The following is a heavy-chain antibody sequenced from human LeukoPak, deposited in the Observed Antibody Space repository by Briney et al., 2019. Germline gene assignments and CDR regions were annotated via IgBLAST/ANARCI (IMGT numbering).Heavy chain of an antibody. D-gene: IGHD5-18*01. J-gene: IGHJ5*02. V-gene: IGHV1-69*05. CDR2: IIPIFGTA. CDR1: GGTFSSYA. CDR3: ARDTPGYSYGRGWFDP. Sequence: SVKVSCKASGGTFSSYAISWVRQTPGQGLEWMGGIIPIFGTANYAQKFQGRVTITTDESTSTAYMELSSLRSEDTAVYYCARDTPGYSYGRGWFDPWGQGTLVTVSS.